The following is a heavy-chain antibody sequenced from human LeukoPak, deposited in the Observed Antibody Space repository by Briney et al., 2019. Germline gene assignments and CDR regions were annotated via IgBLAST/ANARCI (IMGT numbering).Heavy chain of an antibody. Sequence: GRSLRLSCAASGFTFSSYGMHWVRQAPGKGLEWVAVIWYDGSNKYYADSVKGRFTISRDNSKNTLYLQMNSLRAEDTAVYYCAGMGDSRPDEVWGQGTMVTVSS. CDR1: GFTFSSYG. D-gene: IGHD2-21*02. CDR2: IWYDGSNK. CDR3: AGMGDSRPDEV. V-gene: IGHV3-33*01. J-gene: IGHJ3*01.